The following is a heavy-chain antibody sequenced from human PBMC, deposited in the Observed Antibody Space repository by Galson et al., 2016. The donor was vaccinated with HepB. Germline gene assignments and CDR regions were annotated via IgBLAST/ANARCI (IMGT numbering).Heavy chain of an antibody. J-gene: IGHJ4*02. CDR1: GGSISNDYW. CDR3: ARGTLGTAATMAFDY. Sequence: SETLSLTCDVSGGSISNDYWWSWVRQSPGKGLEWIGEIYQTGTANYNPSFTRRATISVDKSKNQFSLRLDSVTAADTAVYYCARGTLGTAATMAFDYWGQGTLVSVSS. V-gene: IGHV4-4*02. CDR2: IYQTGTA. D-gene: IGHD4/OR15-4a*01.